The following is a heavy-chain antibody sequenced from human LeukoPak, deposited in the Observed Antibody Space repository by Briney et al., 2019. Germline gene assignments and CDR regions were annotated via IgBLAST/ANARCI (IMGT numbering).Heavy chain of an antibody. CDR3: ARVPRVAFDI. CDR2: IYYSGST. Sequence: SETPSLTCTVSGGSISSYYWSWIRQPPGKGLEWIGYIYYSGSTNYNPSLKSRVTISVDTSKNQFSLKLSSVTAADTAVYYCARVPRVAFDIWGQGTMVTVSS. J-gene: IGHJ3*02. CDR1: GGSISSYY. V-gene: IGHV4-59*01.